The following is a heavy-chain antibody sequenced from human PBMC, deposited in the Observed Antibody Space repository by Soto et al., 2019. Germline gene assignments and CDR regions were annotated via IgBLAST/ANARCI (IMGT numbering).Heavy chain of an antibody. Sequence: SVKVSYKASGYTFTSYDINWVRQATGQGLEWMGWMNPNSGNTGYAQKFQGRVTMTRNTSISTAYMELSSLRSEDTAVYYCARGVTIFGVVMNWFDPWGQGTLVTVSS. D-gene: IGHD3-3*01. CDR2: MNPNSGNT. J-gene: IGHJ5*02. V-gene: IGHV1-8*01. CDR3: ARGVTIFGVVMNWFDP. CDR1: GYTFTSYD.